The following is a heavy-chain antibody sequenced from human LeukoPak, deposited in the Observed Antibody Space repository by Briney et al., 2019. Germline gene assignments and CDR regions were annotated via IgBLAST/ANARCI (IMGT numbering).Heavy chain of an antibody. Sequence: GGSLRLSCAASGFTFSSYSMNWVRQAPGKGLEWVAVISYDGSNKYYADSVKGRFTISRDNSKNTLYLQMNSLRAEDTAVYYCARDFRWELLYFDYWGQGTLVTVSS. CDR1: GFTFSSYS. V-gene: IGHV3-30*03. D-gene: IGHD1-26*01. CDR2: ISYDGSNK. J-gene: IGHJ4*02. CDR3: ARDFRWELLYFDY.